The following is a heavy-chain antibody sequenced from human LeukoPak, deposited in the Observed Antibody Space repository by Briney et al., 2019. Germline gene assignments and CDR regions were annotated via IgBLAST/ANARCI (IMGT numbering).Heavy chain of an antibody. CDR1: GFTFSSYG. J-gene: IGHJ4*02. CDR3: AVIPAGPFGY. Sequence: GGSLRLSCAASGFTFSSYGMHWVRQAPGKGLEWVAVIGYDGGNKYYADSVKGRFTISRDNSKNTLYLQMNSLRAEDTAVYYCAVIPAGPFGYWGQGTLVTVSS. CDR2: IGYDGGNK. D-gene: IGHD2-2*01. V-gene: IGHV3-33*08.